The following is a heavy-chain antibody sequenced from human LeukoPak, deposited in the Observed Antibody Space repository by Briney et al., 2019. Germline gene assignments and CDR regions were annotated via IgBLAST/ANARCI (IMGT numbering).Heavy chain of an antibody. Sequence: PGRSLRLSCAASGFTFSSYSMNWVRQAPGKGLEWVSSISSSTSYIYYADSVRGRFTISRDNAKNSLYLQMNSLRAEDTAVYYCARGDCTNGVCHTNYYYYYGMDVWGQGTTVTVSS. CDR2: ISSSTSYI. CDR1: GFTFSSYS. V-gene: IGHV3-21*01. J-gene: IGHJ6*02. CDR3: ARGDCTNGVCHTNYYYYYGMDV. D-gene: IGHD2-8*01.